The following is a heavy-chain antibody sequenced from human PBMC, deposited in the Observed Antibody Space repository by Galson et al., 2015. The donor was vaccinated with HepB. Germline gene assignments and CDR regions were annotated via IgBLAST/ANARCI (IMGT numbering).Heavy chain of an antibody. D-gene: IGHD3-3*01. CDR1: GFTFDDYA. CDR2: ISWNSGSI. Sequence: SLRLSCAASGFTFDDYAMHWVRQAPGKGLEWVSGISWNSGSIGYADSVKGRFTISRDNAKNSLYLQMNSLRAEDTALYYCAKDMFRAPPGVFGVGRPIDYWGQGTLVTVSS. CDR3: AKDMFRAPPGVFGVGRPIDY. J-gene: IGHJ4*02. V-gene: IGHV3-9*01.